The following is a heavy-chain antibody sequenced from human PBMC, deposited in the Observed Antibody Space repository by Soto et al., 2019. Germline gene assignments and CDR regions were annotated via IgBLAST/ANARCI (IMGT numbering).Heavy chain of an antibody. V-gene: IGHV3-23*01. CDR1: GFTFSSYA. D-gene: IGHD6-6*01. CDR2: ISAGGGTT. CDR3: AKDIRSIWTKNWFDP. Sequence: PVGSLRLSCAASGFTFSSYAMSWVRQAPGKGLEWVSAISAGGGTTSYSDSVKGRFTISRDNSKNTLYLQMNTLKAEDTAVYYCAKDIRSIWTKNWFDPWGQGTLVTVSS. J-gene: IGHJ5*02.